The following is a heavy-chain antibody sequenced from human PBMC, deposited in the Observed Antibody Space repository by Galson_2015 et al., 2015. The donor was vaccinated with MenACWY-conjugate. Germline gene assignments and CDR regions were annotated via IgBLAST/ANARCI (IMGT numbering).Heavy chain of an antibody. CDR2: ISPGDSNT. D-gene: IGHD1-26*01. V-gene: IGHV5-51*01. J-gene: IGHJ6*02. Sequence: QSGAEVTQPGESLKISCKGSGYYFTSYWIAWVRQIPGKGLEWMGLISPGDSNTRYSPSFQGQVTISADKSISTAYLQWSSLKASDTAMYYCARHPPGGRGMDVWGQGTTVTVSS. CDR1: GYYFTSYW. CDR3: ARHPPGGRGMDV.